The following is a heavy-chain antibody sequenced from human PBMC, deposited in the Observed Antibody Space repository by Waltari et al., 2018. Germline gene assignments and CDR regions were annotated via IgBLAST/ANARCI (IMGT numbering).Heavy chain of an antibody. V-gene: IGHV1-69*12. CDR2: IIPIYGRP. D-gene: IGHD1-26*01. J-gene: IGHJ3*01. Sequence: VHLVQSGAERRKPGSSGKVSCKASGGPFGNYCIAWVRQAAGQGLEWLGGIIPIYGRPQYANNFQGRVTLTADASTTTVFLEMSGLRAEDTAIYFCARRDLGFAFDVWGQGTLVIVSS. CDR1: GGPFGNYC. CDR3: ARRDLGFAFDV.